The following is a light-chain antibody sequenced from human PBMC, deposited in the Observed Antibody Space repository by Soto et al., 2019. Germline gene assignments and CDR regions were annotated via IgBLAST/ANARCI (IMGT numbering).Light chain of an antibody. V-gene: IGLV2-14*01. CDR2: DVN. CDR3: NSYTGSGTLV. Sequence: QSVLTQPASVSGSPGQSITISCTGTISDIGGYNFISWYQHHPGKAPKLVIYDVNNRPSGISYRFSGSKSGNTASLTISRLQAEDEADYYCNSYTGSGTLVFGGGTKLTVL. CDR1: ISDIGGYNF. J-gene: IGLJ3*02.